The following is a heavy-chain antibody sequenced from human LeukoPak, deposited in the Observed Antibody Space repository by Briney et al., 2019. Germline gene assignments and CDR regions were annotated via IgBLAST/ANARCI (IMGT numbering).Heavy chain of an antibody. J-gene: IGHJ4*02. CDR2: ISSSSSYI. V-gene: IGHV3-21*04. CDR3: ARDSEVVVVAATPYFDY. CDR1: GFTFSSYS. Sequence: PGGSLRLSCAASGFTFSSYSMNWVRQAPGKGLEWVSSISSSSSYIYYADSVKGRFTISRDNAKNSLYLQMNSLRAEDTALYYCARDSEVVVVAATPYFDYWGQGTLVTVSS. D-gene: IGHD2-15*01.